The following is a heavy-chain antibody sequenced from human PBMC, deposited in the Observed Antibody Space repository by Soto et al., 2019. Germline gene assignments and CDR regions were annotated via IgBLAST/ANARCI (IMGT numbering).Heavy chain of an antibody. Sequence: GGSLRLSCAASGFTFSSYAMSWVRQAPGKGLEWVSAISGSGGSTYYADTVKGRFTISRDNSKNTLYLQMNSLRAEDTAVYYCAKDPGYCTNGVCYLDWFDPWGQGTLVTVSS. J-gene: IGHJ5*02. CDR1: GFTFSSYA. D-gene: IGHD2-8*01. V-gene: IGHV3-23*01. CDR2: ISGSGGST. CDR3: AKDPGYCTNGVCYLDWFDP.